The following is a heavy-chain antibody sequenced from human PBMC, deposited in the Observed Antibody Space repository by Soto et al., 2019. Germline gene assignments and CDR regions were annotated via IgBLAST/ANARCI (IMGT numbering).Heavy chain of an antibody. J-gene: IGHJ4*02. CDR2: MNPNSGNT. CDR1: GYTFTSYD. D-gene: IGHD3-3*01. Sequence: QVQLVQSGAEVKKPGASVKVSCKASGYTFTSYDINWVRQATGQGLEWMGWMNPNSGNTGYAQKFQGRVTMTRNTSISTAYMELSSLRSEDTAVYYCARRITFFGVDIFDYWGQGTLVTVSS. V-gene: IGHV1-8*01. CDR3: ARRITFFGVDIFDY.